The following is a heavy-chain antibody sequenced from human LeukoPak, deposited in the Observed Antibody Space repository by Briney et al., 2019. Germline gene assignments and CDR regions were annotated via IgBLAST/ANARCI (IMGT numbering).Heavy chain of an antibody. CDR3: ASLHIVVVPAAAPGYYGMDV. D-gene: IGHD2-2*01. CDR1: GYTFTGYY. CDR2: IKPNSGGT. V-gene: IGHV1-2*02. J-gene: IGHJ6*02. Sequence: ASVKVSCKASGYTFTGYYMHWVRQAPGQGLEWMGWIKPNSGGTNYAQKFQGRVTMTRDTSISTAYMELSRLRSDDTAVYYCASLHIVVVPAAAPGYYGMDVWGQGTTVTVSS.